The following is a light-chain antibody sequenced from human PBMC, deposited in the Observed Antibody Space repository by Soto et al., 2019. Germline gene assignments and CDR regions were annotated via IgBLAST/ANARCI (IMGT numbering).Light chain of an antibody. CDR2: DVY. V-gene: IGLV2-14*03. J-gene: IGLJ1*01. Sequence: QSALTQPPSASGSPGQSVTISCTGTSSDVGGYNYVSWYQQHPGKAPKLMIYDVYDRPLGVSNRFSGSKSGNTASLTISGLQDEDEADYYCSSYIDNRSYVFGAGTKLTVL. CDR3: SSYIDNRSYV. CDR1: SSDVGGYNY.